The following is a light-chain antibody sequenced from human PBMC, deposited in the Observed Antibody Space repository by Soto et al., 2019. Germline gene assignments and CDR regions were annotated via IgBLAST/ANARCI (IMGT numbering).Light chain of an antibody. J-gene: IGKJ1*01. CDR1: QSITTN. CDR2: GAS. CDR3: QQYNSWPPWT. V-gene: IGKV3-15*01. Sequence: EIVMTQSPATLSVSPGERATLSCRASQSITTNLAWYQQKPGQAPMLLIYGASTRAAGVPARFSGSGSGTEFTLTISSLQSEDFAVYYCQQYNSWPPWTFGQGTKVEIK.